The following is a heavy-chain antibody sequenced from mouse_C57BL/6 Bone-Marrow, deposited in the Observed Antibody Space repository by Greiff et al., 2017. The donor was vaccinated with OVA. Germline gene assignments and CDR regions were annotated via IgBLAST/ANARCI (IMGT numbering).Heavy chain of an antibody. CDR3: ARRGDYGNPYYYAMDY. D-gene: IGHD2-1*01. J-gene: IGHJ4*01. CDR2: IWSGGST. Sequence: VQRVESGPGLVQPSQSLSITCTVSGFSLTSYGVHWVRQSPGKGLEWLGVIWSGGSTDYNAAFISRLSISKDNSKSQVFFKMNSLQADDTAIYYCARRGDYGNPYYYAMDYWGQGTSVTVSS. CDR1: GFSLTSYG. V-gene: IGHV2-2*01.